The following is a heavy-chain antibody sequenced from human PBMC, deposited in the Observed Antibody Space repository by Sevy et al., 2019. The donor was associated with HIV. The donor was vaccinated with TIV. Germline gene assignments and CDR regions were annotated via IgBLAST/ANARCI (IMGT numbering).Heavy chain of an antibody. Sequence: GGSLRLSCAASGFTFSSYGMHWVRQAPGKGLEWVTFIRYDGSKKYYADSVKGRFTISRDNSKNTLYLQMNSLRAEDTAVYYCAKIPLYCSSTSCYFDYWGQGTLVTVSS. J-gene: IGHJ4*02. CDR3: AKIPLYCSSTSCYFDY. CDR2: IRYDGSKK. V-gene: IGHV3-30*02. D-gene: IGHD2-2*01. CDR1: GFTFSSYG.